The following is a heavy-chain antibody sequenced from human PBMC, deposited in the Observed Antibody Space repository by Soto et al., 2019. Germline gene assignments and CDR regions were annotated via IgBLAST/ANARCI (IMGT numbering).Heavy chain of an antibody. D-gene: IGHD5-12*01. CDR2: ISGSGGST. CDR3: AKDLLVATTGWGMDV. CDR1: GFTFSNYA. Sequence: GGSLRLSCAASGFTFSNYAMSWVRQAPGKGLEWVSAISGSGGSTYYADSVKGRFTISRDNSKNTLYLQMNSLRAEDTAVYYCAKDLLVATTGWGMDVWGQGTTVTVSS. J-gene: IGHJ6*02. V-gene: IGHV3-23*01.